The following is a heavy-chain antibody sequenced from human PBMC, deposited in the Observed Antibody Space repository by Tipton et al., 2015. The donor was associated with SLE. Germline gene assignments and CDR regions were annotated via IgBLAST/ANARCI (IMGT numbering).Heavy chain of an antibody. CDR3: ARVPGYGGGSY. J-gene: IGHJ4*02. D-gene: IGHD3-16*01. V-gene: IGHV4-39*01. Sequence: LKSRVTISVDTSKNQFSLKLSSVTAADTAVYFCARVPGYGGGSYWGQGTLVTVSS.